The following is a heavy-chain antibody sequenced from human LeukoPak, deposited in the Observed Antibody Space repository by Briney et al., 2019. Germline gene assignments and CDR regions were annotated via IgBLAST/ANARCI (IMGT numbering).Heavy chain of an antibody. CDR1: GFTFSGYA. J-gene: IGHJ4*02. Sequence: GGSLRLSCAASGFTFSGYAMHWVRQAPGKGLEWVAVISYDGSNKYYADSVKGRFTISRDSSKNTLYLQMNSLRAEDTAVYYCAREKGLWFGEFRLDYWGQGTLVTVSS. D-gene: IGHD3-10*01. V-gene: IGHV3-30-3*01. CDR3: AREKGLWFGEFRLDY. CDR2: ISYDGSNK.